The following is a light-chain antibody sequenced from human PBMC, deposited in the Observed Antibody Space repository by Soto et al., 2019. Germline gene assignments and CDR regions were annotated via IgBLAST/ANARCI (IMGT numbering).Light chain of an antibody. Sequence: QSVLTQPPSVSGSPGQSVAISCTGTSSDVGSSNGVSWYRQPPGTAPKLMIYDVSNRPSGVPDRFSGSKSGNTASLTISGLQAEDEADYYCGTWDNSLSIYVFATGTKVTVL. V-gene: IGLV2-18*02. J-gene: IGLJ1*01. CDR3: GTWDNSLSIYV. CDR1: SSDVGSSNG. CDR2: DVS.